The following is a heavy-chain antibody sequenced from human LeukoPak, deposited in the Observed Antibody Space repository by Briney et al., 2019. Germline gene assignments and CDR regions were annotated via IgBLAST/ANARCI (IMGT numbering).Heavy chain of an antibody. D-gene: IGHD2-15*01. V-gene: IGHV1-8*02. CDR3: ARGDIVVVTWFDP. CDR2: MNPNSGNT. J-gene: IGHJ5*02. CDR1: GYTFTSYD. Sequence: GASVKVSCKASGYTFTSYDINWVRQATGQGLEWMGWMNPNSGNTGYAQKFQGRVTMTRDTSISTAYMELSRLRSDDTAVYYCARGDIVVVTWFDPWGQGTLVTVSS.